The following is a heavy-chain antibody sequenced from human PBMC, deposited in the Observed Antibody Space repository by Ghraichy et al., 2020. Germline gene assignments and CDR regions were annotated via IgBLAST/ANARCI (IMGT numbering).Heavy chain of an antibody. CDR1: GFTFNNAW. J-gene: IGHJ3*02. V-gene: IGHV3-15*01. D-gene: IGHD3-22*01. CDR3: TTDYHTSGYYALDAFDI. Sequence: GALRLSCAASGFTFNNAWMTWVRQVPGKGLEWVGRIRSTTDGVRIDYAAPVKGRFIISRDDSKHTLYLQMNSLKTEDTAVYYCTTDYHTSGYYALDAFDIWGQGTLVTVSS. CDR2: IRSTTDGVRI.